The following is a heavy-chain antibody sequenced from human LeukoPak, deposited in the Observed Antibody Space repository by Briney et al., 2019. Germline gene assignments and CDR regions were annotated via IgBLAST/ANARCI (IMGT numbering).Heavy chain of an antibody. CDR2: MNPNSGNT. V-gene: IGHV1-8*03. J-gene: IGHJ4*02. CDR3: ARGGGDSSGYEFDY. Sequence: GASVKVPCKASGYTFTSYDINWVRQATGQGLEWMGWMNPNSGNTGYAQKFQGRVTITRNTSISTAYMALSSLRSEDTAVYYCARGGGDSSGYEFDYWGQGTLVTVSS. CDR1: GYTFTSYD. D-gene: IGHD3-22*01.